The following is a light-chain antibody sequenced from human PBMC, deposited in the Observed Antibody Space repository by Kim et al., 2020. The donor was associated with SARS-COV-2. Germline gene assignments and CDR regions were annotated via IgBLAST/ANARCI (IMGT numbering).Light chain of an antibody. CDR2: LAS. J-gene: IGKJ2*01. V-gene: IGKV1-5*03. CDR1: QMIDTW. Sequence: SASIGDRVTSTCRASQMIDTWLAWYQQTPGKAPKLLIYLASTLENGVPPRFSGSGSGAEFTLTINSLQPDDFATYYCQHYSRFPYTFGQGTKLEI. CDR3: QHYSRFPYT.